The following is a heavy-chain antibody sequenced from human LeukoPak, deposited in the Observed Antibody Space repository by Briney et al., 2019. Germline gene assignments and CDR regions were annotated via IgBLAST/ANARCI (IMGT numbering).Heavy chain of an antibody. V-gene: IGHV1-69*13. Sequence: SVKVSCKASGGTFSSYAISWVRQAPGQGLEWMGGIIPIFGTANYAQKFQGRVTITADESTSTAYMELSSLRSEDTAVYYCARLNCSSTSCPARGLGYYYYGMDVWGKGTTVTVSS. CDR3: ARLNCSSTSCPARGLGYYYYGMDV. CDR1: GGTFSSYA. D-gene: IGHD2-2*01. CDR2: IIPIFGTA. J-gene: IGHJ6*04.